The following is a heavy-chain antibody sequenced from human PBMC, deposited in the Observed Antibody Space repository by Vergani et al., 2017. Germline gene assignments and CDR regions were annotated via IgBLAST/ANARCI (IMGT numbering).Heavy chain of an antibody. CDR2: IFYSGTT. J-gene: IGHJ6*03. CDR3: ARVDTQVPATSHFYYVDV. D-gene: IGHD6-25*01. Sequence: QVQLQESGPGVVKPSQTLSLTCAVSGGSISSGDHCWTWIRQRPGKGLEWIGYIFYSGTTHVNPSLRSRLTISVDTSQNQFSLKLRSVTAADTAVYYCARVDTQVPATSHFYYVDVWGKGTTVVVSS. V-gene: IGHV4-31*11. CDR1: GGSISSGDHC.